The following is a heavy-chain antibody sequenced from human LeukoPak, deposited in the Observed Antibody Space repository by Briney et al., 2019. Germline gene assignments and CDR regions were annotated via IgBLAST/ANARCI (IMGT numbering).Heavy chain of an antibody. CDR2: SSAYNGNT. CDR1: GYTFTSSG. D-gene: IGHD3-3*01. CDR3: ARDRISGYYGYYYYMDV. Sequence: ASVKVSCKASGYTFTSSGISWVRQAPGQGLEWMGWSSAYNGNTNYAQKLQGRVTMTTDTSTSTAYMELRSLRSDDTAVYYCARDRISGYYGYYYYMDVWGKGTTVTVSS. V-gene: IGHV1-18*01. J-gene: IGHJ6*03.